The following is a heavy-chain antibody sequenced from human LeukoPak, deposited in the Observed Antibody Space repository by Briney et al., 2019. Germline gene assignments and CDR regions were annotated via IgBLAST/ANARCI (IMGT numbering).Heavy chain of an antibody. CDR1: GGSFSGYY. Sequence: SETLSLTCAVYGGSFSGYYWSWIRQPPGKGLEWIGEINHSGSTNYNPSLKSRVTMSVDKSKNQFSLKLTSVTDVDTAVYHCAKKRNGISYFDSWGQGTLVTVSS. J-gene: IGHJ4*02. D-gene: IGHD1-1*01. V-gene: IGHV4-34*01. CDR3: AKKRNGISYFDS. CDR2: INHSGST.